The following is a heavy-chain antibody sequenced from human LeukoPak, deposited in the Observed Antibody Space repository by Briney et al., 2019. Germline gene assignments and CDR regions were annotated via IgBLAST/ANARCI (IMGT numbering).Heavy chain of an antibody. V-gene: IGHV3-7*03. CDR1: GFTFSSYW. CDR2: IKQDGSEK. D-gene: IGHD6-13*01. CDR3: AREGGYSSSLY. J-gene: IGHJ4*02. Sequence: PGGSLRLSCAASGFTFSSYWMSWVRQAPGKGLEWVANIKQDGSEKYYVDSVKGRFTISRDNAKNSLYLQMNSLRAGDTAVYYCAREGGYSSSLYWGQGTLVTVSS.